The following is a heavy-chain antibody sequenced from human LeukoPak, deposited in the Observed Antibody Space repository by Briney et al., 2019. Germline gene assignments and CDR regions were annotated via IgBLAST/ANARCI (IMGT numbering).Heavy chain of an antibody. Sequence: AGGSLRLSCVASGFTFSNYFMNWVRQAPGKGLEWVSSISGSSTYIYHADSVKGRFTISRDDSKDTLFLRMNSLRVEDTAVYYCAKDAIYKNSVWDYFDYLGQGTLVTVSS. D-gene: IGHD5-24*01. V-gene: IGHV3-21*04. CDR2: ISGSSTYI. CDR3: AKDAIYKNSVWDYFDY. CDR1: GFTFSNYF. J-gene: IGHJ4*02.